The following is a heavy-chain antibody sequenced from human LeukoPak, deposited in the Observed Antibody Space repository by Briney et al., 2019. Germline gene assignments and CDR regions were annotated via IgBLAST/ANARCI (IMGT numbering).Heavy chain of an antibody. CDR2: IDEFGSVT. D-gene: IGHD3-10*02. V-gene: IGHV3-74*01. CDR3: VRDMFGGRDY. Sequence: GGSLRLSCVASGFTFSSYWMHWVRQVPGKGLAWVSRIDEFGSVTNSADSVQGRFSISRDNVKNALYLQMNSLRAEDTAVYYCVRDMFGGRDYWGQGTLVTVSS. CDR1: GFTFSSYW. J-gene: IGHJ4*02.